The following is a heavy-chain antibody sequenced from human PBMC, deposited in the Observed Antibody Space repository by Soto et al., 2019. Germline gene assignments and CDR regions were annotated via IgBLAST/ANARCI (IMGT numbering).Heavy chain of an antibody. V-gene: IGHV4-4*07. Sequence: VTRSLTCSVPWGSSSSYYGSWIRQPAGEGLEWIGRIYTSGSTNHNPSLKSRVTMSVDTSKNQFSLKLSSVTAADTAVYYCARDNYGDTFDYWGQGPLVTAPQ. CDR1: WGSSSSYY. CDR2: IYTSGST. CDR3: ARDNYGDTFDY. D-gene: IGHD4-17*01. J-gene: IGHJ4*02.